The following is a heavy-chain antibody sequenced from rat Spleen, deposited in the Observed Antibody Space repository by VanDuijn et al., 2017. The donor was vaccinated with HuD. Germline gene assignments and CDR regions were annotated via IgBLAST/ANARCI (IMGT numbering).Heavy chain of an antibody. CDR1: GFTFNYYW. V-gene: IGHV5-31*01. CDR3: TTGPSPGTMMVLIQGYLDN. Sequence: EVQLVESGGGLVQPGRSLKLSCITSGFTFNYYWMTWIRQAPGKGLEWVASITNASGGTHYPDSVKGRFTISRDNVKSSLYLQMDSLRSEDTATYYCTTGPSPGTMMVLIQGYLDNWGQGVMVTVSS. D-gene: IGHD1-12*02. J-gene: IGHJ2*01. CDR2: ITNASGGT.